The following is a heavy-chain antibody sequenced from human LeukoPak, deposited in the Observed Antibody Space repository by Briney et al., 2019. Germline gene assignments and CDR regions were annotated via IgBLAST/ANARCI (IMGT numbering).Heavy chain of an antibody. CDR1: GFTFSNNG. Sequence: PGGSLRLSCAASGFTFSNNGMNWVRQAPGKGLEWVSYISSSSSTIYYADSVKGRFTISRDNAKNSLHLQMNSLRAEDTAVYYCARVRGIAVAGEIDYWGQGTLVTVSS. CDR3: ARVRGIAVAGEIDY. J-gene: IGHJ4*02. V-gene: IGHV3-48*04. D-gene: IGHD6-19*01. CDR2: ISSSSSTI.